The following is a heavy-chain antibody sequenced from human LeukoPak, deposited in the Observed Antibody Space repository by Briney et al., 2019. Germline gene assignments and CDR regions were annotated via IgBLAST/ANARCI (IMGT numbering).Heavy chain of an antibody. CDR3: AKHNGPVIARGPFDY. CDR2: LGTGGVTT. J-gene: IGHJ4*02. D-gene: IGHD2-8*01. V-gene: IGHV3-NL1*01. Sequence: PGRSLRLSCAASGFTFSSYGMHWVRQAPGKGLEWVAGLGTGGVTTCYPDSVKGRFTISRDKSKTTLYLQMTSLRAEDTAVYYCAKHNGPVIARGPFDYWGQGTLVTVSS. CDR1: GFTFSSYG.